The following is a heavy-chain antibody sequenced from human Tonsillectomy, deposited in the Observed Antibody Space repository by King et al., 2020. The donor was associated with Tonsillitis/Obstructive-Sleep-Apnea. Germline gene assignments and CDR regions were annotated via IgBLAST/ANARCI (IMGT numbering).Heavy chain of an antibody. J-gene: IGHJ4*02. CDR3: AKDTSYQLWLVN. V-gene: IGHV3-9*01. CDR2: ISWNSGSI. Sequence: VQLVESGGGLVQPGRSLRLSCAASGFTFDDYAMHWVRQAPGKGLEWVSGISWNSGSIGYADSVKGRFTISRDNAKNSLYLQMNSLRAVDTALYYCAKDTSYQLWLVNWGQGTLVTVSS. CDR1: GFTFDDYA. D-gene: IGHD5-18*01.